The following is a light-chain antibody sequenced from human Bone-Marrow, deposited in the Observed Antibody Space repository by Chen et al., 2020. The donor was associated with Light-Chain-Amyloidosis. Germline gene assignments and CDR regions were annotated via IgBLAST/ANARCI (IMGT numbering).Light chain of an antibody. V-gene: IGKV3-20*01. Sequence: EILLIQSPGTLSLFPGAGANRSCWASQTISSNYLTWYQQKFGQAPRLLIYGSSSRATGIPDRFTGSVSGTDFTLTINRLEHEDFAMYYCQQYGTSPLTFGGGTKVEIK. CDR2: GSS. CDR1: QTISSNY. J-gene: IGKJ4*01. CDR3: QQYGTSPLT.